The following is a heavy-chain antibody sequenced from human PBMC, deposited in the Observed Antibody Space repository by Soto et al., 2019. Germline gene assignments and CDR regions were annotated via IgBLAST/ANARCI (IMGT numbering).Heavy chain of an antibody. D-gene: IGHD3-3*02. CDR1: GDSISRSYW. CDR3: TIKFGQVLADAFDI. J-gene: IGHJ3*02. CDR2: IYHSGST. V-gene: IGHV4-4*02. Sequence: QVQLQESGPGLVKPSGTLSLTCAVSGDSISRSYWWSWVRQLPGKGLEWIGEIYHSGSTIYNPSLQSRVTLSVDKSKHEFSLKMRSVTDADTAGYYCTIKFGQVLADAFDIWGQGTMVTVSS.